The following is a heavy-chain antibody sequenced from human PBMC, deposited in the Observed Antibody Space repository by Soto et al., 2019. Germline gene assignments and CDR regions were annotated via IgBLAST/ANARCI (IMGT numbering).Heavy chain of an antibody. J-gene: IGHJ6*02. V-gene: IGHV1-46*01. Sequence: ASVKVSCMASGYTFTVYYMHLVRQSRGQGLEWMGIIKPSGGSTSYAQKFQGRVTMTRDTSTSTVYMELSSLRSEDTAVYYCARSSGIAAADHYYYYGMDVWGQGTTVTVSS. D-gene: IGHD6-13*01. CDR3: ARSSGIAAADHYYYYGMDV. CDR1: GYTFTVYY. CDR2: IKPSGGST.